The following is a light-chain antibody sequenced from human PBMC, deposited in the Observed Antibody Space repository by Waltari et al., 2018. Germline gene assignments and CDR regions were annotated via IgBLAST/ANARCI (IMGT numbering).Light chain of an antibody. Sequence: QSALTQPASVSGSPGQSITISCTGTSSDVGSYNLVPWYQQHPGKAPKLMIYEDNKRPSGVSNRFSGSKSGNTASLTISGLQAEDEADYYCCSYAGSAIWVFGGGTKLTVL. CDR1: SSDVGSYNL. J-gene: IGLJ3*02. CDR3: CSYAGSAIWV. CDR2: EDN. V-gene: IGLV2-23*01.